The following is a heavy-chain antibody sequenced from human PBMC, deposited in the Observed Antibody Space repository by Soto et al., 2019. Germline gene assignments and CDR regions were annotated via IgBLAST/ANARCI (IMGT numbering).Heavy chain of an antibody. Sequence: SETLSLTCTVSGGSVSSGSYYWSWIRQPPGKGLEWIGYIYYSGSTNYNPSLKSRVTISVDTYKNQFSLKLSSVTAADTAVYYCARVRGYCSGGSCYSSRGHYYYGTDVWGQGTPVTTSS. CDR1: GGSVSSGSYY. CDR3: ARVRGYCSGGSCYSSRGHYYYGTDV. J-gene: IGHJ6*02. V-gene: IGHV4-61*01. CDR2: IYYSGST. D-gene: IGHD2-15*01.